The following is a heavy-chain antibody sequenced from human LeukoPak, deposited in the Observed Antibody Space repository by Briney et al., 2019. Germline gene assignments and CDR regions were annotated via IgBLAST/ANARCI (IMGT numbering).Heavy chain of an antibody. CDR3: ARGGSYYPA. Sequence: GGSLRLSCAASGFIFSSYGMHWVRQAPGKGLEWVAVISYDGSNKYYADSVKGRFTISRDNSKNTLYLQMNSLRAEDTAVYYCARGGSYYPAWGQGTLVTVSS. D-gene: IGHD1-26*01. J-gene: IGHJ5*02. V-gene: IGHV3-30*03. CDR1: GFIFSSYG. CDR2: ISYDGSNK.